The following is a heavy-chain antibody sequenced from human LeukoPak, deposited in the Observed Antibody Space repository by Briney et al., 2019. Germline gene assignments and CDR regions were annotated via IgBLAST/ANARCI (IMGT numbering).Heavy chain of an antibody. J-gene: IGHJ4*02. Sequence: GRSLRLSCAASGFTFSSSGMHWVRQAPGKGLEWVAVISYDGSNKYYADSVKGRFTFSRDNSKNTLYLQMNSLRAEDTAVYYCAKEYCSNSVCHSLDYWGQGTLVTVSS. CDR1: GFTFSSSG. CDR3: AKEYCSNSVCHSLDY. D-gene: IGHD2-8*01. V-gene: IGHV3-30*18. CDR2: ISYDGSNK.